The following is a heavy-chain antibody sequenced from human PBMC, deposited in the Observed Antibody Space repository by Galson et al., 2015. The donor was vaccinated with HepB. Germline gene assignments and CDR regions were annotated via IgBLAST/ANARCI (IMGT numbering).Heavy chain of an antibody. Sequence: SLRLSCAASGFTFSSYAMHWVRQAPGKGLEYVSAISSNGGSTYYADSVKGRFTISRDNSKNTLYLQMSSLRAEDTAVYYCVKDRVGCSSTSCFQLYAFDIWGKGTMVTVSS. J-gene: IGHJ3*02. CDR1: GFTFSSYA. CDR3: VKDRVGCSSTSCFQLYAFDI. D-gene: IGHD2-2*01. CDR2: ISSNGGST. V-gene: IGHV3-64D*06.